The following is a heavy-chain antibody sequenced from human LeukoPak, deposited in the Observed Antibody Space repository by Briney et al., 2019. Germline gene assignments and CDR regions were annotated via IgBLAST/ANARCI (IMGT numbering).Heavy chain of an antibody. D-gene: IGHD6-19*01. CDR3: ARDPVAGTGGYFDY. CDR2: ISYDGSNK. Sequence: GRSLRLSCAAPGFTFSSYAMHWVRQAPGKGLEWVAVISYDGSNKYYADSVKGRFTISRDNSKNTLYLQMNSLRAEDTAVYYCARDPVAGTGGYFDYWGQGTLVTVSS. J-gene: IGHJ4*02. CDR1: GFTFSSYA. V-gene: IGHV3-30-3*01.